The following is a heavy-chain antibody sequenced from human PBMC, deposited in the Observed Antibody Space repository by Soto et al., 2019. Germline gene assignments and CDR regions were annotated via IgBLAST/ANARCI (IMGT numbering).Heavy chain of an antibody. CDR1: GGTFSSYA. Sequence: QVQLVQSGAEVKKPGSSVKVSCKASGGTFSSYAISWVRQAPGQGLEWMGGIIPIFGTANYAQKFQGRVTITADESTRTAYMELSSLRSEDTAVYYCAGEQTHVDIVATSNYYYYYGMDVWGQGTTVTVSS. J-gene: IGHJ6*02. V-gene: IGHV1-69*01. CDR2: IIPIFGTA. CDR3: AGEQTHVDIVATSNYYYYYGMDV. D-gene: IGHD5-12*01.